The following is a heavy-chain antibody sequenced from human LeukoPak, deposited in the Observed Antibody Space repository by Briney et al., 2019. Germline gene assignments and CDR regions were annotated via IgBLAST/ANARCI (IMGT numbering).Heavy chain of an antibody. D-gene: IGHD2-2*01. CDR2: IQTSGTT. Sequence: SETLSLTCTVSGGSISDYYWSWIRQPPGKGLEWIGYIQTSGTTNYNPSLKSQVTISVDTSKNRFSLRLSSVTAADTAVYYCARRIPGGFDYWGQGSLVTVSS. CDR3: ARRIPGGFDY. CDR1: GGSISDYY. V-gene: IGHV4-4*09. J-gene: IGHJ4*02.